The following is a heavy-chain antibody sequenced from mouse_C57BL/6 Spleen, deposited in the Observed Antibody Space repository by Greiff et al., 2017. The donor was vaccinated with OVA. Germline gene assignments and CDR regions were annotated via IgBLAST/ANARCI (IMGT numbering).Heavy chain of an antibody. CDR1: GYTFTSYW. V-gene: IGHV1-61*01. J-gene: IGHJ2*02. CDR2: IYPSDSET. Sequence: QVQLQQPGAELVRPGSSVKLSCKASGYTFTSYWMDWVKQRPGQGLEWIGNIYPSDSETHYNQKFKDKATLTVDKSSSKAYMQLRSLTSEDSAVYYCARHSSRYFHYWHQGPSLTLSS. CDR3: ARHSSRYFHY. D-gene: IGHD3-1*01.